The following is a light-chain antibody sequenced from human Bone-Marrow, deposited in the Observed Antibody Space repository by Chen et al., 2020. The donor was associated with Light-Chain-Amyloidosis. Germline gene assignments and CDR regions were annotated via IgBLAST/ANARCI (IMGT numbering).Light chain of an antibody. V-gene: IGKV3-20*01. CDR1: QTISSNY. Sequence: EIVLTQSPGTLSLSTGEGANLSCRASQTISSNYLTWYQQKFCQAPMLLIYGSSSRATGIPDRFTGSGSGTDFTLTINRLEPEDFAMYYCQQYGTSPLTFGGGTKVEIK. CDR2: GSS. J-gene: IGKJ4*01. CDR3: QQYGTSPLT.